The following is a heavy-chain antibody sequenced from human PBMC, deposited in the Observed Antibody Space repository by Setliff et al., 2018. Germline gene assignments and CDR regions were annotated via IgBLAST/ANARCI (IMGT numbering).Heavy chain of an antibody. D-gene: IGHD2-2*01. CDR2: IYYRGDT. V-gene: IGHV4-39*01. Sequence: PSETLSLTCTVSGGSISSGVYYWAWIRQPPGKGLEWIGRIYYRGDTYYNASLKSRLTLSVDTSKNQVSLNLRSVTAADTAVYYCARAGEGPAALHYYYYMDVWGKGTTVTVSS. J-gene: IGHJ6*03. CDR3: ARAGEGPAALHYYYYMDV. CDR1: GGSISSGVYY.